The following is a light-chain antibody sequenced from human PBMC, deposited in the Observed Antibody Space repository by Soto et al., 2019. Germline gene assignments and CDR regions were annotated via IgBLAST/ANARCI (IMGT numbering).Light chain of an antibody. Sequence: IPLTQSHSTLSASVGDIVTIXCWASQNIDAWLAWYQQKPGKAPKLLIYKASTLKSGVPSRFSGSGSGTEFTLTISSLQPDDFATYYCQHYNSYSEAFGQGTKV. CDR1: QNIDAW. CDR2: KAS. CDR3: QHYNSYSEA. V-gene: IGKV1-5*03. J-gene: IGKJ1*01.